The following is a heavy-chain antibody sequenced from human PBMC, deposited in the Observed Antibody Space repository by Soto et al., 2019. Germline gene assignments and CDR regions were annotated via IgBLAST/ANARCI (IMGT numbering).Heavy chain of an antibody. J-gene: IGHJ6*02. V-gene: IGHV1-8*01. CDR1: GYTFTSYD. Sequence: ASVKVSCKASGYTFTSYDINWFRKASGQGLEWTGWMNPNSGNTGYAQKFQGRVTMTRNTYISTAYMELSSLRSEDTAVYYCARTYSSSSFWRYYHYYGMDLGGQGTMVTASS. CDR3: ARTYSSSSFWRYYHYYGMDL. D-gene: IGHD6-6*01. CDR2: MNPNSGNT.